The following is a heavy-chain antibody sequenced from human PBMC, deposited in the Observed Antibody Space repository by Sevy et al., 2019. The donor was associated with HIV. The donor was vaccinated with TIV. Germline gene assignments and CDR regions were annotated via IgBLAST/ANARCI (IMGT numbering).Heavy chain of an antibody. Sequence: GGSLRLSCAASGFTFSSYAMSWVRQAPGKGLEWVSAISGSGGSTYYADSVKGRFTISRDNSKNTLYLQMNSLRAEDTAVYYCAIDDGPSCSSTSCYTFGGYYFDYWGQGTLVTVSS. CDR3: AIDDGPSCSSTSCYTFGGYYFDY. J-gene: IGHJ4*02. V-gene: IGHV3-23*01. D-gene: IGHD2-2*02. CDR2: ISGSGGST. CDR1: GFTFSSYA.